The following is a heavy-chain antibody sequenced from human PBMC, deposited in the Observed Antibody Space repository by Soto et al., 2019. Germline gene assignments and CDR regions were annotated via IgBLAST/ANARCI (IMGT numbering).Heavy chain of an antibody. J-gene: IGHJ4*02. CDR1: GGSFSGYY. CDR3: ARGDSSGWHDY. V-gene: IGHV4-34*01. CDR2: INHSGST. Sequence: PSETLSLTCAVYGGSFSGYYWSWIRQPPGKGLEWIGEINHSGSTNYNPSLKSRVTISVDTSKNQFSLKLSSVTAADTAVYYCARGDSSGWHDYWGQGTLVTVSS. D-gene: IGHD6-19*01.